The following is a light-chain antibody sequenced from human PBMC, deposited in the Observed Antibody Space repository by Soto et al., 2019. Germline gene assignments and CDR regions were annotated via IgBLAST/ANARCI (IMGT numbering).Light chain of an antibody. V-gene: IGKV3D-15*01. J-gene: IGKJ1*01. CDR3: HQYNNWPPWT. Sequence: EIVMTQSPAHMSVSPGERATLSCRAIQSVSCNLAGYPQKPGQAPRLLIYGASTRATGIPARFSGSGSGTEFTLTISSLQSEDFAVYYCHQYNNWPPWTFGQGTKVEIK. CDR2: GAS. CDR1: QSVSCN.